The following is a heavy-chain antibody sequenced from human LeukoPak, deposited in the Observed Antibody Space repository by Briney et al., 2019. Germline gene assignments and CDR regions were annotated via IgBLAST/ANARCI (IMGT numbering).Heavy chain of an antibody. CDR2: INPNSGGT. CDR1: GYTFTGYY. J-gene: IGHJ5*02. V-gene: IGHV1-2*02. Sequence: ASVKVSCKASGYTFTGYYMHWVRQAPGQGLEWMGWINPNSGGTNYAQKFQGRVTMTRDTSFSTAYMELSRLRSDDTAVYYCARRVRGVIISGNWFDPWGQGTLVTVSS. D-gene: IGHD3-10*01. CDR3: ARRVRGVIISGNWFDP.